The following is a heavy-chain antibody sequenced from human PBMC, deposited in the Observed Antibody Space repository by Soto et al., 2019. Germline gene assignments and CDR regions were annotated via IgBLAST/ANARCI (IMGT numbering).Heavy chain of an antibody. CDR1: GGTFSKYA. CDR3: ARSRAAAPPRVGMGV. D-gene: IGHD6-13*01. CDR2: IIPFFQTP. V-gene: IGHV1-69*13. J-gene: IGHJ6*02. Sequence: SVKVSCKASGGTFSKYAISWVRQAPGQGPEWMGGIIPFFQTPNYAQKYQGRVTITADESTTTAYMEMRSLRSEDTAVYYCARSRAAAPPRVGMGVWGQGTTVTVSS.